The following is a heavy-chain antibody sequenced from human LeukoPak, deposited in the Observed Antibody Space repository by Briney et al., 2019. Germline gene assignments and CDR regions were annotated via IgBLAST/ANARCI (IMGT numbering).Heavy chain of an antibody. CDR1: GFTFSNYA. D-gene: IGHD2-15*01. Sequence: GGSLRLSCETSGFTFSNYAMSWVRQAPGRGLEWVSSIIGSGVTTYYVDSVKGRFTISRDNAKNSPYLQMNSLRAEDTAVYYCKSEIVVVVAATAGDAFDIWGQGTMVTVSS. J-gene: IGHJ3*02. CDR3: KSEIVVVVAATAGDAFDI. V-gene: IGHV3-23*01. CDR2: IIGSGVTT.